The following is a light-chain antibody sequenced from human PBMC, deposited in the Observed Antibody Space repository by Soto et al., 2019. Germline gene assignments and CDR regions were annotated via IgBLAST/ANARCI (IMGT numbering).Light chain of an antibody. CDR3: QQYNNWPPVT. CDR2: GAS. CDR1: QSVSSN. V-gene: IGKV3-15*01. Sequence: EIVMTQSPATLSVSPGERATLSCRASQSVSSNLAWYQQKPGQAPRLLIYGASTRATGIPARFSGSGSGTEFTLTISSLQSGDFAVYFCQQYNNWPPVTFGPGTKVDIK. J-gene: IGKJ3*01.